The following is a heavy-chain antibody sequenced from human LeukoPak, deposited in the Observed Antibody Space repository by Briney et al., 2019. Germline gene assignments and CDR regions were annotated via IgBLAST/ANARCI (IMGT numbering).Heavy chain of an antibody. CDR1: GFTFSGSA. CDR3: TRPKSSSWYSDY. Sequence: GGSLRLSCAASGFTFSGSAMHWVRQASGKGLEWVGRIRSKANSYATAYAASAKGRFTISRDDSKNTAYLQMNSLKTEDTAVYYCTRPKSSSWYSDYWGQGTLVTVSS. J-gene: IGHJ4*02. D-gene: IGHD6-13*01. V-gene: IGHV3-73*01. CDR2: IRSKANSYAT.